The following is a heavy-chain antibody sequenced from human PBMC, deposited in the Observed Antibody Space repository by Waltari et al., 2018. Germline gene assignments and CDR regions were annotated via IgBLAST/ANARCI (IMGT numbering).Heavy chain of an antibody. D-gene: IGHD6-6*01. V-gene: IGHV1-18*01. CDR3: VRDPRGIAARPYPFDY. J-gene: IGHJ4*02. CDR1: GYTFPSPG. Sequence: QVQLVQSGAEVKKPGASVKVSCKASGYTFPSPGISRVRQAPGQGLGWMGWISAYNGNTSYAQRLQGRVTMTTDTSTSTAYMGRRSLRSDDTAVYYCVRDPRGIAARPYPFDYWGQGTLVTVSS. CDR2: ISAYNGNT.